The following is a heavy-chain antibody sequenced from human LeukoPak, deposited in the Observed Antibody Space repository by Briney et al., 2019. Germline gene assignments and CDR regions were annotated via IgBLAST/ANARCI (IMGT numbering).Heavy chain of an antibody. CDR1: GFTFNTYS. V-gene: IGHV3-48*01. CDR3: ARDYYDSSGYYGH. CDR2: ISESSDTI. D-gene: IGHD3-22*01. J-gene: IGHJ4*02. Sequence: GGSLRLSCAASGFTFNTYSMNWVRQAPGKGLEGISYISESSDTIYYADSVKGRFTISRDNAKNSLYLQMNSLRAEDTAVYYCARDYYDSSGYYGHWGQGTLVTVSS.